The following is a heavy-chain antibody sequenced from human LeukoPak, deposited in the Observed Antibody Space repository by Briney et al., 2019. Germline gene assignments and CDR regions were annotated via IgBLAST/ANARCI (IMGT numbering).Heavy chain of an antibody. CDR3: ASHRRTAVTPKFDY. J-gene: IGHJ4*02. Sequence: SETLSLTCTVSGYSISSGYYWGWIRPPPGKGLEGIGSMYYSGNTYYNPSLKSRVTISVDTSKNQFSLKLSSVTAADTAVYYCASHRRTAVTPKFDYWGQGTLVTVSS. CDR1: GYSISSGYY. CDR2: MYYSGNT. V-gene: IGHV4-38-2*02. D-gene: IGHD4-17*01.